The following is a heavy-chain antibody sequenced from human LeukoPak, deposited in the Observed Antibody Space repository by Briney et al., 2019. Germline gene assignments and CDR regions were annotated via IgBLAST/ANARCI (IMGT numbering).Heavy chain of an antibody. CDR1: GYSISSGYY. J-gene: IGHJ4*02. Sequence: PSETLSLTCAVSGYSISSGYYWGWIRPPPGKGLEWIGSIYHGGSTYYNPSLKSRVTISVDTSKNQFSLKLSSVTAADTAVYYCARDETFSYGSFGHWGQGTLVTASS. CDR3: ARDETFSYGSFGH. V-gene: IGHV4-38-2*02. CDR2: IYHGGST. D-gene: IGHD5-18*01.